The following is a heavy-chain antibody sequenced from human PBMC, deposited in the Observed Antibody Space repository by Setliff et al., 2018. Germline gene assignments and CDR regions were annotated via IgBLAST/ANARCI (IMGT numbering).Heavy chain of an antibody. J-gene: IGHJ6*03. CDR2: IIPVLGMT. CDR3: ARGPSPTVTPSRLIYFYHMDV. Sequence: SVKVSCKASGDPFNAYGVSWVRQAPGQGLEWMGAIIPVLGMTDYAQKFQGRLTITAGQSTTTVYMELSSLRFDDTALYYCARGPSPTVTPSRLIYFYHMDVWGTGTTVTVSS. V-gene: IGHV1-69*10. D-gene: IGHD4-17*01. CDR1: GDPFNAYG.